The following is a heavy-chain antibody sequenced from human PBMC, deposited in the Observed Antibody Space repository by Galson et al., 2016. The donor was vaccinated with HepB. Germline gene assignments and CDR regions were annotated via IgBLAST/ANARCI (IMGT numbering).Heavy chain of an antibody. CDR2: IGGSDTGT. Sequence: SLRLSCAASGITFSNYAMHWVRQAPGEGLEWVSGIGGSDTGTYYADSVRGRFTISRDNSKDTLYLQINSLRAEDTAVYYCAKDRNTVVTYGMDVWGQGTTVTVSS. CDR1: GITFSNYA. V-gene: IGHV3-23*01. D-gene: IGHD4-23*01. CDR3: AKDRNTVVTYGMDV. J-gene: IGHJ6*02.